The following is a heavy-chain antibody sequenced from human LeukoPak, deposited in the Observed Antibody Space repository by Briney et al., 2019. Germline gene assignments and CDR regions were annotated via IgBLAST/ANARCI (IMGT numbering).Heavy chain of an antibody. Sequence: ASVKVSCKASGYMFTDYYLHWVRQAPGQGLEWMGWIKAESGRTHYAQKFQGGVTMTRDTSISTAYMELSRLRSDDTALYYCARGGKYGCSGGSCYSDYWGQGTLVTVSS. CDR1: GYMFTDYY. J-gene: IGHJ4*02. D-gene: IGHD2-15*01. CDR3: ARGGKYGCSGGSCYSDY. V-gene: IGHV1-2*02. CDR2: IKAESGRT.